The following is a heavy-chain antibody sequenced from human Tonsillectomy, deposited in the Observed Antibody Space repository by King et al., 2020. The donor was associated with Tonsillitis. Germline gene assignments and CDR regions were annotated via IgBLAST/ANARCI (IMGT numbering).Heavy chain of an antibody. J-gene: IGHJ5*02. CDR2: IDCNSGST. CDR1: GYTFTNYH. CDR3: SRETWVYGS. Sequence: QLVQSGTEVKMPGASVTVSCKASGYTFTNYHIHWIRQAPGQGLEWRGWIDCNSGSTNYAQNLQGRVTLTRDTSTNTAYLDLRSLTSDDTAVYYCSRETWVYGSWGQGTLVTVSS. D-gene: IGHD5-24*01. V-gene: IGHV1-2*02.